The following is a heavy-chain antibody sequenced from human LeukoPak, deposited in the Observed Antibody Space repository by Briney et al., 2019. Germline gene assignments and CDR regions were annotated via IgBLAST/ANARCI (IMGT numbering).Heavy chain of an antibody. Sequence: KPSETLSPTCAVSGYSISSGYYWGWIRQPPGQGLECIGSIHHGGSTYYNSSLKSRVTISVDTSKNQFSLKLSSVTAADTAVYYCARQDYYDFYFDYWGQGTLVTVPS. D-gene: IGHD3-22*01. CDR1: GYSISSGYY. CDR3: ARQDYYDFYFDY. CDR2: IHHGGST. V-gene: IGHV4-38-2*01. J-gene: IGHJ4*02.